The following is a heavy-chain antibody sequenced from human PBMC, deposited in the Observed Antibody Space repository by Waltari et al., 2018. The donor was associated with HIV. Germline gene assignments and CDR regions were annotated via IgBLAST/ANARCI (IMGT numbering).Heavy chain of an antibody. CDR3: ARSEGAQTATIFDR. Sequence: QVQLQESGPGLVKPSEPLSLTCGVSGYPIPSGYHWGGIRQPPGTGLEWIGSIFHSGSAYYNPPLRSRVTISVDTSKNQFSLKLNSVTAADTAVYFCARSEGAQTATIFDRWGQGTLVTVSS. J-gene: IGHJ4*02. CDR1: GYPIPSGYH. V-gene: IGHV4-38-2*01. D-gene: IGHD3-3*01. CDR2: IFHSGSA.